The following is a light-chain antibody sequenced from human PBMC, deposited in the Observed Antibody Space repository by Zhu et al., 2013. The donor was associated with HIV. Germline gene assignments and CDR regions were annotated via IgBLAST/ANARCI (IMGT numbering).Light chain of an antibody. CDR2: KAS. CDR3: QQYNSYPYT. J-gene: IGKJ2*01. Sequence: DIQMTQSPSTLSASVGDRVTITCRASQSISSWLAWYQQKPGKAPKLLIYKASNLGGGVPSGFSGSGSGTEFTLTISSLQPDDFATYYCQQYNSYPYTFGQGTKLEIK. CDR1: QSISSW. V-gene: IGKV1-5*03.